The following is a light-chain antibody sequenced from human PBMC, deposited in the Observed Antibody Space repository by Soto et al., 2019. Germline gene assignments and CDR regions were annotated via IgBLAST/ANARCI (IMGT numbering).Light chain of an antibody. CDR1: SSNIGINA. Sequence: QSVVTQPPSASGTPGQRVTISCSGTSSNIGINAVNWYQQLPGTAPKLLIDSNNHRPSGVPDRFSGSRSGTSASLAISGLQSEDEDDYYCAAWDDSLNGPVFGGGTKLTVL. CDR2: SNN. V-gene: IGLV1-44*01. CDR3: AAWDDSLNGPV. J-gene: IGLJ3*02.